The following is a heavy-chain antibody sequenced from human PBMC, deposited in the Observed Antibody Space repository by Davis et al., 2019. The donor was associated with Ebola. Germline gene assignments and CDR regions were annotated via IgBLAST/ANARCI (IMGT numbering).Heavy chain of an antibody. Sequence: ASVTVSCKASGYTFTSYGTSWVRQAPGQGLEWMGIINPSGGSTNYAQKLQGRVTMTTDTSTSTAYMELRSLRSDDTAVYYCARDLPWSGYYEGFGMDVWGQGTTVTVSS. D-gene: IGHD3-3*01. CDR1: GYTFTSYG. CDR3: ARDLPWSGYYEGFGMDV. V-gene: IGHV1-18*01. J-gene: IGHJ6*02. CDR2: INPSGGST.